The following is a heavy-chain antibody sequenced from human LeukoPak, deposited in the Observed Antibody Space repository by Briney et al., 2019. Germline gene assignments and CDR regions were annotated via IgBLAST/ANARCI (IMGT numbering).Heavy chain of an antibody. J-gene: IGHJ4*02. CDR1: GGSISSGSYY. D-gene: IGHD4-17*01. V-gene: IGHV4-61*02. CDR3: ARHASGYYGDSYYFDY. Sequence: PSETLSLTCTVSGGSISSGSYYWSWIRQPAGKGLEWIGRIYTSGSTNYNPSLKSRVTISVDTSKNQFSLKLSSVTAADTAVYYCARHASGYYGDSYYFDYWGQGTLATVSS. CDR2: IYTSGST.